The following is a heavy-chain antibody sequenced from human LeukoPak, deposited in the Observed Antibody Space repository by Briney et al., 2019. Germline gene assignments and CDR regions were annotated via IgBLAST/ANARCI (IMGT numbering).Heavy chain of an antibody. CDR1: GFTFSTYW. J-gene: IGHJ4*02. Sequence: AGGSLRLSCAASGFTFSTYWMSWVRQAPGKGLEWVATIRQDGSEKHYVDSVEGRFTISRDNAQDSLYLQMNSLRAEDTAVYYCARPVGPVETNWGQGTLVTVSS. CDR3: ARPVGPVETN. CDR2: IRQDGSEK. V-gene: IGHV3-7*03. D-gene: IGHD1-26*01.